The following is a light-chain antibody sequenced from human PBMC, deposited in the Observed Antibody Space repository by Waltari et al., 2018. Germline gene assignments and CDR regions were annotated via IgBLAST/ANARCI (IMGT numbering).Light chain of an antibody. CDR1: QSVSGY. V-gene: IGKV3-11*01. Sequence: EIVLTQSPATLSLSPGERAPLSCRTSQSVSGYVAWYLQKPGQAPRLLIYDASNRATGIPARFSGSGSGTDYTLTISSLEPEDFAVYYCQQRSSWPLTFGGGTKVEIK. J-gene: IGKJ4*01. CDR2: DAS. CDR3: QQRSSWPLT.